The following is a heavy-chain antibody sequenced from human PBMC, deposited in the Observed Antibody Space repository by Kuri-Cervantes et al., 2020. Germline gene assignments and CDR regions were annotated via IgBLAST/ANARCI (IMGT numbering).Heavy chain of an antibody. CDR2: IYQSGSS. J-gene: IGHJ4*02. CDR1: GYSINSGFF. V-gene: IGHV4-38-2*01. Sequence: SETLSLTCAVSGYSINSGFFWGWVRQPPGKGLEWIGSIYQSGSSYCNPSLKSRVTISVDTSKNQFSLKLSSVTAADTAVYYCARVPRYLRYFDWYSINYFDYWGQGTLVTVSS. CDR3: ARVPRYLRYFDWYSINYFDY. D-gene: IGHD3-9*01.